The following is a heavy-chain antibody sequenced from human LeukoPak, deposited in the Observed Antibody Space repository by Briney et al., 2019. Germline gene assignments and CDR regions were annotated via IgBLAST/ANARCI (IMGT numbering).Heavy chain of an antibody. V-gene: IGHV4-59*01. J-gene: IGHJ4*02. CDR1: GGSISSYY. CDR3: AREIREVGESHYFDY. D-gene: IGHD1-26*01. Sequence: SETLSLTCTVSGGSISSYYWSWIRQPPGKGLEWIGYIYYSGSTTYNPSLKSRVTISVDTSKSQFSLHLSSVTAADTAVYYCAREIREVGESHYFDYWGQGTLVTVTS. CDR2: IYYSGST.